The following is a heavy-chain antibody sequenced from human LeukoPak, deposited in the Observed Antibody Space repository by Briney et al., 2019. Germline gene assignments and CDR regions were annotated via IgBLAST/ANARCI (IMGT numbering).Heavy chain of an antibody. D-gene: IGHD3-10*01. CDR2: IDLSDSYT. J-gene: IGHJ4*02. CDR3: ARQSWFGEFEN. Sequence: GGSRQISCQGTGSRFISYWISGVRQLQGKGLEWMGRIDLSDSYTNYSPSFQGHVTISADKSISTAYLQWSSLKASDTAMYYCARQSWFGEFENWGQGTLVTVSS. CDR1: GSRFISYW. V-gene: IGHV5-10-1*01.